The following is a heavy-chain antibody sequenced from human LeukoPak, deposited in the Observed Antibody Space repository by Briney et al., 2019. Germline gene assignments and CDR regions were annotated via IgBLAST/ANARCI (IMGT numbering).Heavy chain of an antibody. CDR1: GGSISGSSYY. D-gene: IGHD2-21*02. Sequence: RPSETLSLTCTVSGGSISGSSYYWGWIRQPPGKGLEWIGSIYYSGSTYYNPSLKSRVTISVDTSKNQFSLKLSSVTAADTAVYYCARKLAYCGGDCYPFDPWGQGTLVTVSS. J-gene: IGHJ5*02. CDR2: IYYSGST. V-gene: IGHV4-39*07. CDR3: ARKLAYCGGDCYPFDP.